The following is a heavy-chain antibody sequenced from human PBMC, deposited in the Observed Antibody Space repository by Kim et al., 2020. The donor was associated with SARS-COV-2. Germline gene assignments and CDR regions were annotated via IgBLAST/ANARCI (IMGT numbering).Heavy chain of an antibody. CDR2: ISYDGSNK. Sequence: GGSLRLSCAASGFTFSSYAMHWVRQAPGKGLEWVAVISYDGSNKYYADSVKGRFTISRDNSKNTLYLQMNSLRAEDTAVYYCARDVSRGPSPLVFLEWLDAFDIWGQGTMVTVSS. CDR1: GFTFSSYA. J-gene: IGHJ3*02. CDR3: ARDVSRGPSPLVFLEWLDAFDI. V-gene: IGHV3-30-3*01. D-gene: IGHD3-3*01.